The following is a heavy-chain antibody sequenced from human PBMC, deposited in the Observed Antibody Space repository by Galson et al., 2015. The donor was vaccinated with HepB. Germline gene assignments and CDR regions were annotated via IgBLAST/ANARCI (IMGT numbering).Heavy chain of an antibody. CDR3: AKDIPSDGYNEPGAFDI. Sequence: SLRLSCAASGFTFDDYAMHWVRQAPGKGLEWVSGISWNSGSIGYADSVKGRFTISRDNAKNSLYLQMNSLRAEDTALYYCAKDIPSDGYNEPGAFDIWGQGTMVTVSS. CDR1: GFTFDDYA. V-gene: IGHV3-9*01. J-gene: IGHJ3*02. D-gene: IGHD5-24*01. CDR2: ISWNSGSI.